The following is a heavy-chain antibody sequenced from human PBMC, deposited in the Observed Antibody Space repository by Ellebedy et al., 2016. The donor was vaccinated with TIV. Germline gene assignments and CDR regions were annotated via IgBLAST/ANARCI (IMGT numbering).Heavy chain of an antibody. CDR3: ARRHEYGSHSGYFDY. CDR1: GGSISRDS. V-gene: IGHV4-59*08. Sequence: MPSETLSLTCTVSGGSISRDSWSWIRQPPGKGLEWIGYINFSGSTNYNPSLKIRVTISVDSSKNQFSLNLRSVTAADPAVYYCARRHEYGSHSGYFDYWGQGTLVTVSS. D-gene: IGHD4-23*01. J-gene: IGHJ4*02. CDR2: INFSGST.